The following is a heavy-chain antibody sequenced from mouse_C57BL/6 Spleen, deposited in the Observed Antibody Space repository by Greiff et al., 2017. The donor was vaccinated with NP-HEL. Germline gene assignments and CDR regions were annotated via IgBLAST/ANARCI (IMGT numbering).Heavy chain of an antibody. CDR3: ARGTTVVEYFDY. J-gene: IGHJ2*01. CDR1: GYTFTSYW. CDR2: IDPSDSYN. Sequence: VQLQQPGAELVMPGASVKLSCKASGYTFTSYWMHWVKQRPGQGLEWIGEIDPSDSYNNYNQKFKGKSTLTVDKSSSTAYMQLSSLTSEDSAVYYCARGTTVVEYFDYWGQGTTLTVSS. V-gene: IGHV1-69*01. D-gene: IGHD1-1*01.